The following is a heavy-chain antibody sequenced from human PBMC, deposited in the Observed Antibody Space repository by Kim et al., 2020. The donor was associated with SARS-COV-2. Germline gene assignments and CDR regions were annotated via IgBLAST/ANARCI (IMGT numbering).Heavy chain of an antibody. Sequence: GGSLRLSCAASGFSFNSFGLNWVRQAPGGGLDWVASISDTSTTVYYADSVKGRFAMSRDNSKNTLWLQMNSLRAEDTATYYCAKDARRSVIIAPTVMDHWGQGTLVTVSS. CDR3: AKDARRSVIIAPTVMDH. CDR2: ISDTSTTV. J-gene: IGHJ4*02. V-gene: IGHV3-23*01. D-gene: IGHD3-10*01. CDR1: GFSFNSFG.